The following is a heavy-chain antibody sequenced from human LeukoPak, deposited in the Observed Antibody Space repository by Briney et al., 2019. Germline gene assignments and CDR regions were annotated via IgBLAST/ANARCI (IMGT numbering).Heavy chain of an antibody. CDR2: ISGSGGST. CDR1: GFTFSSYG. V-gene: IGHV3-23*01. J-gene: IGHJ4*02. CDR3: ARAEPYCTNGVCYQGDY. D-gene: IGHD2-8*01. Sequence: AGGSLRLSCAASGFTFSSYGMSWVRQAPGKGLEWVSAISGSGGSTYYADSVKGRFTISRDNSKNTLYLQMNSLRAEDTAVYYCARAEPYCTNGVCYQGDYWGQGTLVTVSS.